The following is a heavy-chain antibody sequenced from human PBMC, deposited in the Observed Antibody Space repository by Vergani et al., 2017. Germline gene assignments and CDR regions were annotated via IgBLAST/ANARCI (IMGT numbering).Heavy chain of an antibody. CDR3: AKETTKTIFRVVSPYDY. Sequence: QVQLVESGGGVVQPGRSLRLLCAASVFTFCSYGMHWVRQAPGEGLEWVAVVSYDGSNKYYVDSVEGRFTISRDNSKNTLYLQMNSLRAEDTAVYYCAKETTKTIFRVVSPYDYWDRGTLVTVSS. CDR2: VSYDGSNK. CDR1: VFTFCSYG. J-gene: IGHJ4*02. D-gene: IGHD3-3*01. V-gene: IGHV3-30*18.